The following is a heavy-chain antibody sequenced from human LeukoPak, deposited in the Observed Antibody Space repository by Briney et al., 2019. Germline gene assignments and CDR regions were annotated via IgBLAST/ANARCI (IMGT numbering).Heavy chain of an antibody. J-gene: IGHJ4*02. CDR1: XXXXXXXX. CDR2: ISSSSSYI. CDR3: ARDSGYGGLG. V-gene: IGHV3-21*01. Sequence: GXSLXLSCAAXXXXXXXXXXNXVRQAXXXXXEWVSSISSSSSYIYYADSVKGRFTISRDNAKNSLYLQMNSLRAEDTAVYYCARDSGYGGLGWGQGTLVTVSS. D-gene: IGHD6-25*01.